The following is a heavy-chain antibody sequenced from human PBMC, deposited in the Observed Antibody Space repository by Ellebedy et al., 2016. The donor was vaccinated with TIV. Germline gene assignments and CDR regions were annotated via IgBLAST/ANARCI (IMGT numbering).Heavy chain of an antibody. V-gene: IGHV4-38-2*02. Sequence: MPSETLSLTCTVSGYSISSGYFWVWVRQPPGKGLEWIGSIYHSGTTYYNPSLKSRVTISVNTSKNQFSLKLSSVTAADTAVYYCARIGTSTRFDPWGQGTLVTVSS. J-gene: IGHJ5*02. D-gene: IGHD2-15*01. CDR2: IYHSGTT. CDR3: ARIGTSTRFDP. CDR1: GYSISSGYF.